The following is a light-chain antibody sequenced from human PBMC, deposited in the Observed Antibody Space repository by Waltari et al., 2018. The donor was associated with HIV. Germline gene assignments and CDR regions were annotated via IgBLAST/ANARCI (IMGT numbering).Light chain of an antibody. CDR1: SSTIGHNY. J-gene: IGLJ1*01. Sequence: QSVLTQPPSVSAAPGPKVTISCSASSSTIGHNYVSWYQQLPGTAPKLLIYENNKRPSGIPDRFSGSKSGTSATLGITGLQTGDEADYCCGTWDSSLSAYVFGSGTKVTVL. CDR3: GTWDSSLSAYV. CDR2: ENN. V-gene: IGLV1-51*02.